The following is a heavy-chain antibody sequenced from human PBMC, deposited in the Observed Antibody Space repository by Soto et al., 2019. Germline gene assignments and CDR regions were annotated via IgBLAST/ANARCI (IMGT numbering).Heavy chain of an antibody. CDR3: ARDSCGDCYWGRGSRTIYYYGMDV. CDR2: IKQGGSEK. V-gene: IGHV3-7*01. CDR1: GFTFSSYW. Sequence: PGGSLRLSCAASGFTFSSYWMSWVRQAPGKGLEWVANIKQGGSEKYYVDSVKGRFTISRDNAKNSLYLQMNSLRAEDTAVYYCARDSCGDCYWGRGSRTIYYYGMDVWGQGTTVTVSS. D-gene: IGHD2-21*02. J-gene: IGHJ6*02.